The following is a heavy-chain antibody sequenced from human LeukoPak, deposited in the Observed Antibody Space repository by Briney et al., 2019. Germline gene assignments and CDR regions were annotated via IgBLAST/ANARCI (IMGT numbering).Heavy chain of an antibody. J-gene: IGHJ6*03. CDR1: GGSISSYY. D-gene: IGHD3-10*01. V-gene: IGHV4-4*09. CDR3: ARPAGPPGDYYYYMDV. Sequence: SETLSLTCTVSGGSISSYYWSWIRQPPGKGLEWIGYIYTSGSTNYNPSLKSRVTISVDTSKNQFSLKLSSVTAADTAVYYCARPAGPPGDYYYYMDVWGKGTTVTVSS. CDR2: IYTSGST.